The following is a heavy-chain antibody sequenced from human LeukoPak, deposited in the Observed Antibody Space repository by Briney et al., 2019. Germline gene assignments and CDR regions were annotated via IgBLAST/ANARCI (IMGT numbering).Heavy chain of an antibody. D-gene: IGHD5-24*01. CDR3: ARRNGYSLDAFDI. V-gene: IGHV4-59*08. CDR1: GGSISSYY. Sequence: PSETLSLTCTVSGGSISSYYWNWIRQPPGKGLEWIGYIHYSGSTNYNPSLKSRVTISVDTSNNQFSPKLISVTAADTAVYYRARRNGYSLDAFDIWGQGTMVTVSS. J-gene: IGHJ3*02. CDR2: IHYSGST.